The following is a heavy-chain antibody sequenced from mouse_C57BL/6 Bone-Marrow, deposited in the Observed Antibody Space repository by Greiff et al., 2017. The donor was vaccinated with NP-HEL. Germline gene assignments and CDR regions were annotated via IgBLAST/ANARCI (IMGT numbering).Heavy chain of an antibody. V-gene: IGHV1-62-2*01. J-gene: IGHJ3*01. Sequence: QVHVKQSGAELVKPGASVKLSCKASGYTFTEYTIHWVKQRSGQGLEWIGWFYPGSGSIKYNEKFKDKATLTADKSSSTVYMELSRLTSEDSAVYFCARHEDHYHDGYFLFAYWGQGTLVTVSA. CDR3: ARHEDHYHDGYFLFAY. D-gene: IGHD2-3*01. CDR2: FYPGSGSI. CDR1: GYTFTEYT.